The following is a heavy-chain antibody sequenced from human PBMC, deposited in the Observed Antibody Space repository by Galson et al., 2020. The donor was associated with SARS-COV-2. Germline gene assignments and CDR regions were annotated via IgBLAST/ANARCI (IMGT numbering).Heavy chain of an antibody. D-gene: IGHD2-21*01. Sequence: SETLSLTCTVPGGSISSGDYYWSWIRQHPGKGLEWIGYIYYRRSTYYNPSLKSRVTISVDTSKNQFSLKLSSVTAADTAVYYCARSTGGVVIAKYYFDYWGQGTLVTVSS. CDR1: GGSISSGDYY. CDR2: IYYRRST. CDR3: ARSTGGVVIAKYYFDY. J-gene: IGHJ4*02. V-gene: IGHV4-31*03.